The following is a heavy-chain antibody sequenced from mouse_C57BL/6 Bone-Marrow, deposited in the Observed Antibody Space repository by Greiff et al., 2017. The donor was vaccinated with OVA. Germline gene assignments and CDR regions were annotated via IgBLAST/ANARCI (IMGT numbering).Heavy chain of an antibody. CDR1: GYTFTDYA. CDR2: IDPDTGGT. D-gene: IGHD2-5*01. J-gene: IGHJ4*01. Sequence: VQLQQSGAELVRPGASVTLSCKASGYTFTDYAMHWVKQTPVHGLEWIGAIDPDTGGTAYNQKFKGKAILTADKSSSTAYMELRSLTSEDSAVYYCTRGYSNYDAMDYGGQGTSVTVSA. V-gene: IGHV1-15*01. CDR3: TRGYSNYDAMDY.